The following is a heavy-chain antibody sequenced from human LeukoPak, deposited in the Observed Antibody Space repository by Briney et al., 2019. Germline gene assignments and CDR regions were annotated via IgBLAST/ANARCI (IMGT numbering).Heavy chain of an antibody. CDR2: INPNSGGT. CDR1: GHTFTGYY. D-gene: IGHD3-22*01. V-gene: IGHV1-2*02. Sequence: GASVKVSCKASGHTFTGYYMHWARQAPGQGLEWMGWINPNSGGTNYAQKFQGRVTMTRDTSISTAYMELSRLRSDDTAVYYCARERNYYDSSGYYLWGQGTLVTVSS. J-gene: IGHJ4*02. CDR3: ARERNYYDSSGYYL.